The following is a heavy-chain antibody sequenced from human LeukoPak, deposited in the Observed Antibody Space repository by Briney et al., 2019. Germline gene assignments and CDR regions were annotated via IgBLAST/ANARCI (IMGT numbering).Heavy chain of an antibody. Sequence: GESLKISCKGSGCSFTSYWIGWVRQMPGKGLEWIGIIYPGKTDTRYSPSFQGQVTISADESISTAYLQWSSLKASDTAMFYCARCRFGELLVDYWGQGTLVTVSS. CDR1: GCSFTSYW. J-gene: IGHJ4*02. D-gene: IGHD3-10*01. V-gene: IGHV5-51*01. CDR3: ARCRFGELLVDY. CDR2: IYPGKTDT.